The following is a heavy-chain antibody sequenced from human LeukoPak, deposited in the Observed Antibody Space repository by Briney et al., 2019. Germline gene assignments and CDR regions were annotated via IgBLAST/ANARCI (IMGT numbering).Heavy chain of an antibody. D-gene: IGHD1-26*01. CDR2: IFPINSDA. CDR3: ARHPHTIVGTTPYFDY. CDR1: GYSFPTYW. J-gene: IGHJ4*02. Sequence: GESLKISCEGSGYSFPTYWIAWVRQMPGKGLEWMGIIFPINSDARYSPSFQGQVTISADKSISTAYLQWNSLKASDTAMYYCARHPHTIVGTTPYFDYWGQGTLVTVSS. V-gene: IGHV5-51*01.